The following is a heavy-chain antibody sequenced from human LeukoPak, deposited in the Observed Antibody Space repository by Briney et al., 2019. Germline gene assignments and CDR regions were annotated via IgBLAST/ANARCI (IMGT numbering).Heavy chain of an antibody. CDR3: ARHRRYYGSGSYYSDFDS. V-gene: IGHV4-38-2*02. J-gene: IGHJ4*02. Sequence: SETLSLTCTVSVYVVSRGYYWDWIRQPPGKGLEWIGSIFYSGSTYYNPSLKSPVTISADMSKNYFSLRLSSVTAADTAIYYCARHRRYYGSGSYYSDFDSWGQGTLVTVSS. CDR2: IFYSGST. CDR1: VYVVSRGYY. D-gene: IGHD3-10*01.